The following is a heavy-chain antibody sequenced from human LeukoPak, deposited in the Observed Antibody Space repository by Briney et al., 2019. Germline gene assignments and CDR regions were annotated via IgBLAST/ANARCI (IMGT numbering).Heavy chain of an antibody. V-gene: IGHV1-8*01. CDR1: GYTFTSYD. D-gene: IGHD4-17*01. J-gene: IGHJ6*02. CDR2: MNPNSGNT. CDR3: ARAYGDYGYPYYYYGMDV. Sequence: ASVKVSCKASGYTFTSYDINRVRQATGQGLEWMGWMNPNSGNTGYAQKFQGRVTMTRNTSISTAYMELSSLRSEGTAVYYCARAYGDYGYPYYYYGMDVWGQGTTVTVSS.